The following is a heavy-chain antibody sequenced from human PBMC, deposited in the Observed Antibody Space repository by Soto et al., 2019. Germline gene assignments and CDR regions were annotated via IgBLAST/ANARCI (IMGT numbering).Heavy chain of an antibody. J-gene: IGHJ4*02. D-gene: IGHD2-15*01. CDR3: VRDSRTGCSSINCYMH. V-gene: IGHV4-4*02. CDR1: GDSLTNNHW. CDR2: TWHTGRP. Sequence: QLQLRESGPGLVQPSGTLSLTCDVSGDSLTNNHWWSWVRQAPGKGLERMGDTWHTGRPNNNSSLKSLVAISIDTSNNHFSLKWSSVTAADTAVYYSVRDSRTGCSSINCYMHWGQGTLVTVSS.